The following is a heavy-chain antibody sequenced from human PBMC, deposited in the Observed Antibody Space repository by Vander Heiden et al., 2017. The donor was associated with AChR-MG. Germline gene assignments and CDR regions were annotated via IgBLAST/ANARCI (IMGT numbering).Heavy chain of an antibody. CDR3: ARDLQGAGLSSFQH. J-gene: IGHJ1*01. D-gene: IGHD6-19*01. Sequence: EVQLVESGGGLVKPGGSLRPSCAASGFPFSSYSMNWVRQAPGKGLEWVSAISSSSSYIYYADSVKGRFTISRDNAKNSLYLQMNSLRAEDTAVYYCARDLQGAGLSSFQHWGQGTLVTVSS. V-gene: IGHV3-21*01. CDR2: ISSSSSYI. CDR1: GFPFSSYS.